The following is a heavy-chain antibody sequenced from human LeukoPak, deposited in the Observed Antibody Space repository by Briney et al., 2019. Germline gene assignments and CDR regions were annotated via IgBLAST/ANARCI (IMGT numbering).Heavy chain of an antibody. D-gene: IGHD6-19*01. Sequence: ASVKVSSKTSGYTFTNYVIHWMCQAPGQRLEWMGWINGGNGNTKYSQKFQGRITITRDTSASTANMEVRSLISEDTAVYYCARGGPVAGIDYWGQGTLVTVSS. CDR3: ARGGPVAGIDY. J-gene: IGHJ4*02. CDR1: GYTFTNYV. CDR2: INGGNGNT. V-gene: IGHV1-3*01.